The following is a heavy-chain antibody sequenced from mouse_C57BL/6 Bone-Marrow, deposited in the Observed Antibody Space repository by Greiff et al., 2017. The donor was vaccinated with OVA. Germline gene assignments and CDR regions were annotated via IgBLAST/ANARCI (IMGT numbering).Heavy chain of an antibody. V-gene: IGHV5-17*01. J-gene: IGHJ4*01. D-gene: IGHD1-2*01. CDR3: ARRGHYYGNAMDY. Sequence: EVHLVESGGGLVKPGGSLKLSCAASGFTFSDYGMHWVRQAPEKGLEWVAYISSGSSTIYYADTVKGRFTFSGDNAKNTPYLEMTSLRSEDTAMYYCARRGHYYGNAMDYWGQGTSVTVSS. CDR1: GFTFSDYG. CDR2: ISSGSSTI.